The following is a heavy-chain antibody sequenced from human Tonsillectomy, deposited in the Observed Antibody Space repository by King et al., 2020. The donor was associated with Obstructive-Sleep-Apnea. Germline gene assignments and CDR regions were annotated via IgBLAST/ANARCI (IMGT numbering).Heavy chain of an antibody. CDR2: IYYSGST. CDR1: GGSISSGGYY. D-gene: IGHD3-10*01. CDR3: ARSLSYYPLNPNWFDP. V-gene: IGHV4-31*03. J-gene: IGHJ5*02. Sequence: VQLQESGPGLVKPSQTLSLTCTVSGGSISSGGYYWSWIRQHPGKGLEWIGYIYYSGSTYYNPSLKSRVTISVDTPKNQFSLKLRSVTAADTAVYYCARSLSYYPLNPNWFDPWGQGTLVTVSS.